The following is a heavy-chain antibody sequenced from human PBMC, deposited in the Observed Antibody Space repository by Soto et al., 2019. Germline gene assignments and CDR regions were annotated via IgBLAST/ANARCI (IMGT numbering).Heavy chain of an antibody. D-gene: IGHD3-10*01. V-gene: IGHV3-15*01. CDR1: GLSLSSAC. CDR2: IKGETDGGTT. CDR3: TTDQVTMVRGVIQVYLHP. Sequence: GGSLRLSCSASGLSLSSACMNWVRQAPGKGLEWVGRIKGETDGGTTDYAAPVKGRFTISRDDSKNTLYLQMSSLKTEDTAVYYCTTDQVTMVRGVIQVYLHPWGQGTRLTLSS. J-gene: IGHJ5*02.